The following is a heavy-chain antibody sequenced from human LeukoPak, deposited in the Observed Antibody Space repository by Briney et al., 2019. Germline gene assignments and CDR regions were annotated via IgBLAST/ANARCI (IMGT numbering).Heavy chain of an antibody. CDR3: AREGFDY. CDR2: MNPNSGNT. J-gene: IGHJ4*02. CDR1: GYTFTSYD. Sequence: ASVKVSCKASGYTFTSYDINWVRQATGQGLEWLGYMNPNSGNTGSARKFQGRFTMTWDTSISTAYMELSSLRSEDTAVYYCAREGFDYWGRGTLVTVSS. V-gene: IGHV1-8*01.